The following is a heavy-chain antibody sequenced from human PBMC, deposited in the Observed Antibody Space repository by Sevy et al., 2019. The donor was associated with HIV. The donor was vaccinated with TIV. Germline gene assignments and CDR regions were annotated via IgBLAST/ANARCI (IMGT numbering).Heavy chain of an antibody. Sequence: GGSLRLSCTTSGFTFGDYAMNWVRQAPGKGLEWVAFLKSKADGGTVDNAASVKGRFTISRDDSKSIAYLQMNDLTTEETGVYYCTRWKGLQSIFDYWGQGALVTVSS. D-gene: IGHD1-1*01. CDR3: TRWKGLQSIFDY. CDR2: LKSKADGGTV. J-gene: IGHJ4*02. CDR1: GFTFGDYA. V-gene: IGHV3-49*04.